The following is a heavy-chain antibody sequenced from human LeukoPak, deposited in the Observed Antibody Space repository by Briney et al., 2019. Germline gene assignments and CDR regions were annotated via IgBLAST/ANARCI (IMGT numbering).Heavy chain of an antibody. CDR3: ARNAYDFWSGYPFHFDY. Sequence: PGGSLRLSCAASGFTVSSNYMSWVRQAPGKGLEWVSVIYSGGSTYYADSVKGRFTISRDNSKNTLYLQMNSLRAEDTAVYYCARNAYDFWSGYPFHFDYWGQGTLVTVSS. CDR1: GFTVSSNY. CDR2: IYSGGST. V-gene: IGHV3-53*01. D-gene: IGHD3-3*01. J-gene: IGHJ4*02.